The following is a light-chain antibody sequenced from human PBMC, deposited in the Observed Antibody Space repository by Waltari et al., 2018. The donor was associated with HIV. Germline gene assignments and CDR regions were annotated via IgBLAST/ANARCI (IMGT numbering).Light chain of an antibody. Sequence: DIVMTQSPLSLPVTPGAPASISCSSSQSLLHSNGYNYLDWYLQKPGQSAQLLISLGSNRASGVPDRFSGSGSGTDFTLKISRVEAEDVGIYYCMQALQTPRTFGQGTKVEI. J-gene: IGKJ1*01. CDR2: LGS. CDR3: MQALQTPRT. CDR1: QSLLHSNGYNY. V-gene: IGKV2-28*01.